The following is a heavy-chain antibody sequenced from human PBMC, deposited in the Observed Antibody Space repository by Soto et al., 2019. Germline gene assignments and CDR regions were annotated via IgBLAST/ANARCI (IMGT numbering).Heavy chain of an antibody. J-gene: IGHJ6*02. D-gene: IGHD3-3*01. CDR3: ARSSESITIFGVVIKYYYGMDV. V-gene: IGHV5-51*01. CDR1: GYSFTSYW. Sequence: PGESLKISCKGSGYSFTSYWIGWVRQMPGKGLEWMGIIYPGDSDTRYSPSFQGQVTISADKSISTAYLQWGSLKASDTAMYYCARSSESITIFGVVIKYYYGMDVWGQGTTVTVSS. CDR2: IYPGDSDT.